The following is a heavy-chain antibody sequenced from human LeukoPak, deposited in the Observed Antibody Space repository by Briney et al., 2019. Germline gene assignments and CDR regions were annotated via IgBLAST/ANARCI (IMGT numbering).Heavy chain of an antibody. J-gene: IGHJ4*02. CDR2: ISSSGTNI. D-gene: IGHD2-15*01. CDR3: ARGFTSRSGGSLGY. Sequence: GGPLRLSCAASGFTFSDYEMNWVRQAPGKGLEWISYISSSGTNIYYADSVKGRFSISRDNAKNSLYLQMNSLRAEDTAVYYCARGFTSRSGGSLGYWGQGTLVTVSS. V-gene: IGHV3-48*03. CDR1: GFTFSDYE.